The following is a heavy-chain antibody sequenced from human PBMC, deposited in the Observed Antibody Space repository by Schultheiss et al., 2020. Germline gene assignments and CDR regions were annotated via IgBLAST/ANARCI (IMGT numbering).Heavy chain of an antibody. CDR2: ISSNGGST. D-gene: IGHD1-26*01. CDR3: AKEPKYSGSYYIFAFDI. Sequence: GGSLRLSCSASGFTFSSYAMHWVRQAPGKGLEYVSAISSNGGSTYYAASVKGRFTVSRDNSKNTLYLQMNNLRGEDTAVYYCAKEPKYSGSYYIFAFDIWGQGTKVTVSS. CDR1: GFTFSSYA. V-gene: IGHV3-64*04. J-gene: IGHJ3*02.